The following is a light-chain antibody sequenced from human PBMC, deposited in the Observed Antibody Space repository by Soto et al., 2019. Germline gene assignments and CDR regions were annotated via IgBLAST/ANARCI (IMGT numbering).Light chain of an antibody. Sequence: DIQLTQSPSFLSASVGDRVTITCRASQGISSYLAWYQQKPGKAPKLLISTASTLQSGVPSRFSGSGSGTEFTLTISSLQPEDFATYYCQQSYSTLLTFGGGTKVEIK. CDR3: QQSYSTLLT. CDR2: TAS. V-gene: IGKV1-9*01. J-gene: IGKJ4*01. CDR1: QGISSY.